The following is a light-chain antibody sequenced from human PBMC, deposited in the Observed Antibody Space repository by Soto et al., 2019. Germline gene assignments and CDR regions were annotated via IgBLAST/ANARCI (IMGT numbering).Light chain of an antibody. CDR2: GAS. V-gene: IGKV3-20*01. J-gene: IGKJ2*01. CDR1: QSVSCNY. Sequence: EIVLTQSPGTLSLSPGERVTLSCRASQSVSCNYLAWYQHKPGQAPRLIIYGASARATGIPDRFSGSGSGTDFTLTISRLEPEDFAVYYCQQYSSSLYTFGQGTKLEIK. CDR3: QQYSSSLYT.